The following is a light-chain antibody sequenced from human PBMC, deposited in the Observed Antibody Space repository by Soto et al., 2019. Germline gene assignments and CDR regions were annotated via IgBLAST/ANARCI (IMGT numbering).Light chain of an antibody. CDR3: QQYNNWPPWT. CDR2: GAS. J-gene: IGKJ1*01. V-gene: IGKV3-15*01. CDR1: QSVRSN. Sequence: EIVMTQSPATLSVSPGERATLSCRASQSVRSNLAWFQQKPGQAPRLLIYGASTRATGIPASFSGSGSGTEFTLTISSLQSEDCAAYYCQQYNNWPPWTFGQGTKVEIK.